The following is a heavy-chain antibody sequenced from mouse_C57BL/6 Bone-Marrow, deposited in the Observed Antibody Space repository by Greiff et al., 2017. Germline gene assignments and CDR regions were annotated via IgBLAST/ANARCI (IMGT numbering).Heavy chain of an antibody. CDR1: GFTFSNYW. D-gene: IGHD3-2*01. V-gene: IGHV6-3*01. CDR3: TGGKRQLGY. J-gene: IGHJ2*01. CDR2: IRLKSDNYAT. Sequence: EVKLVESGGGLVQPGGSMKLSCVASGFTFSNYWMNWVRQSPEKGLEWVAQIRLKSDNYATHYAESVKGRFTISRDDSKSSVYLQMNNLRAEDTGIYYCTGGKRQLGYWGQGTTLTVSS.